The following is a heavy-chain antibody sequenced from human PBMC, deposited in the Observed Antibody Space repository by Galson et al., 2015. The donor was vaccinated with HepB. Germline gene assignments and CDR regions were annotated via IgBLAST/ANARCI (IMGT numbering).Heavy chain of an antibody. Sequence: SVKVSCKASGYTFTGYYMHWVRQAPGQGLEWMGWINPNSGGTNYAQKFQGRVTMTRDTSISTAYMELSRLRSDDTAVYYCARDLLPIVVVPAAMGGVDAFDIWGQGTMVTVSS. J-gene: IGHJ3*02. D-gene: IGHD2-2*01. CDR2: INPNSGGT. V-gene: IGHV1-2*02. CDR1: GYTFTGYY. CDR3: ARDLLPIVVVPAAMGGVDAFDI.